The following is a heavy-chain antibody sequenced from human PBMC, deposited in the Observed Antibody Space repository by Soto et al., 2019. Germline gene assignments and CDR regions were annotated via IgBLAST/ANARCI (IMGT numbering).Heavy chain of an antibody. J-gene: IGHJ4*02. CDR1: SGSISSSNW. D-gene: IGHD3-9*01. V-gene: IGHV4-4*02. CDR3: ARGGITIFPYYFDY. CDR2: IYHSGST. Sequence: SETLSLTCAVSSGSISSSNWWSWVRQPPGKGLEWIGEIYHSGSTNYNPSLKSRVTISVDKSKNQFSLKLSSVTAADTAVYYCARGGITIFPYYFDYWGQGTLVTVSS.